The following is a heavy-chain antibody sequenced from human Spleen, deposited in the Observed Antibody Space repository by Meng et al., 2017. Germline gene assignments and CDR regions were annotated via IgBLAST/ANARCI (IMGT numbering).Heavy chain of an antibody. D-gene: IGHD2-21*01. V-gene: IGHV4-34*01. J-gene: IGHJ4*02. Sequence: QVQVQQWGAGLLKPPETLSLTCAFYGGSSSAYDWSWIRQPPGKGLEWLGQINHSGSTNDNPSLKSRVTISIDTSRNQLSLKLSSVTAADTAVYYCRLAYCMGDCVDYWGQGTLVTVSS. CDR3: RLAYCMGDCVDY. CDR1: GGSSSAYD. CDR2: INHSGST.